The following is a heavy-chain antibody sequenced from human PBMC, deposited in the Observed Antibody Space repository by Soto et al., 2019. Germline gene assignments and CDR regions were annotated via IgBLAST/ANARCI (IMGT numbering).Heavy chain of an antibody. CDR2: INWRDNK. V-gene: IGHV2-70*01. D-gene: IGHD3-9*01. J-gene: IGHJ4*02. CDR3: ARILKGGTFDWLQIDC. Sequence: SGPTLVNPTQTLTLTCTFSGVSLTTSRVCVTWIRQPPGKALEWLALINWRDNKYYTTSLKTRLTLSKDTSKNQVVLTLTNMDPVDTGTYYCARILKGGTFDWLQIDCWGQGTLVTVSS. CDR1: GVSLTTSRVC.